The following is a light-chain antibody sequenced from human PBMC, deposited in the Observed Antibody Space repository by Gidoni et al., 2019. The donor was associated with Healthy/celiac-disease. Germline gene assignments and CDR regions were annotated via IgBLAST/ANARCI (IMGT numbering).Light chain of an antibody. CDR1: QDISNY. J-gene: IGKJ3*01. CDR3: HRYDNLPPAFT. CDR2: DSS. V-gene: IGKV1-33*01. Sequence: DIQMTQYPSSLSASVGDRVTITGQASQDISNYINWYMQKPGTAPQLLIYDSSNLETGVPTRFSGSGSGSDFAFTISILQLEHIATDYCHRYDNLPPAFTFGPGTKVDIK.